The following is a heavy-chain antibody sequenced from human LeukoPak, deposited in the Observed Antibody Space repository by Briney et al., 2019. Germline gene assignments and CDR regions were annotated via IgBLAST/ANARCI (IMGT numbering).Heavy chain of an antibody. V-gene: IGHV4-34*01. CDR1: GGSFSGYY. J-gene: IGHJ3*02. CDR3: ARGRGGYRSRDAFDI. D-gene: IGHD5-12*01. CDR2: INHSGST. Sequence: SETLSLTCAVYGGSFSGYYWSWIRQPPGKGLEWVGEINHSGSTNYNPSLKSRVAISVDTSKNQFSLKLSSVTAADTAVYYCARGRGGYRSRDAFDIWGQGTMVTVSS.